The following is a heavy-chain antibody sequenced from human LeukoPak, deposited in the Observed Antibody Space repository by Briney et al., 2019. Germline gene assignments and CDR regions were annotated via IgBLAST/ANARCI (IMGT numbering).Heavy chain of an antibody. CDR1: GFTFSSYS. Sequence: GGSLRLSCAASGFTFSSYSMNWVRQAPGKGLEWVSYISSSSSTIYYADSVKGRFTISRDNAKNSLYLQMNSLRAEDTAVYYCARDSCTSTSCLDSWGQGTLVTVSS. CDR2: ISSSSSTI. V-gene: IGHV3-48*01. D-gene: IGHD2-2*01. CDR3: ARDSCTSTSCLDS. J-gene: IGHJ4*02.